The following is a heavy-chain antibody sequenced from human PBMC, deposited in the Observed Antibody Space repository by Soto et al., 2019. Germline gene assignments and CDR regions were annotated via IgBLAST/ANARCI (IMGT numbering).Heavy chain of an antibody. CDR1: GYTFTSYA. D-gene: IGHD6-13*01. CDR3: ARELSSSSPYDY. CDR2: INAGNGNT. V-gene: IGHV1-3*01. J-gene: IGHJ4*02. Sequence: ALVKVSCKASGYTFTSYAMHWVRQAPGQRLEWMGWINAGNGNTKYSQKFQGRVTITRDTSASTAYMELSSLGSEDTAVYYCARELSSSSPYDYWGQGTLVTVSS.